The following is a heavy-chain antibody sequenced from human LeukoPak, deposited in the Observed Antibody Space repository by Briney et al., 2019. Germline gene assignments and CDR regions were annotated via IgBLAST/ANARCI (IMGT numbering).Heavy chain of an antibody. CDR1: GVSISSYY. J-gene: IGHJ3*02. D-gene: IGHD4-17*01. Sequence: PSETLSPTCTVSGVSISSYYWSWIRQPAGKGLEWIGRIYTSGSTNYNPSLKSRVTMSVDTSKNQFSLKLSSVTAADTAVYYCARAGEGDYGDWDAFDIWGQGTMVTVSS. CDR3: ARAGEGDYGDWDAFDI. V-gene: IGHV4-4*07. CDR2: IYTSGST.